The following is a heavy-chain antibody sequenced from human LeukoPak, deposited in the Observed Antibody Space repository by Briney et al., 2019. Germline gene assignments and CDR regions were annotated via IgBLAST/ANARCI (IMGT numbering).Heavy chain of an antibody. CDR2: IYYSGST. CDR1: GGSISSYF. CDR3: ARDGGRYGIDS. J-gene: IGHJ4*02. D-gene: IGHD3-16*01. Sequence: SETLSLTCTVSGGSISSYFWNWIRQPPGKGLEWIGYIYYSGSTNYSPSLKSRVTISVDTSKNQFSLKLSSVTAADTAVYYCARDGGRYGIDSWGQGTLVTVSS. V-gene: IGHV4-59*01.